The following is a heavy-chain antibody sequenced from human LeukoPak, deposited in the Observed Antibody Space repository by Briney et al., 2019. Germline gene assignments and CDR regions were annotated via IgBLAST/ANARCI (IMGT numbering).Heavy chain of an antibody. V-gene: IGHV4-59*12. CDR1: GGSISSYY. CDR3: ARGGYSTSSVWFDL. D-gene: IGHD6-6*01. CDR2: IYYSGST. Sequence: PSETLSLTCTVAGGSISSYYWSWIRQPPGKGLEWIGYIYYSGSTNYNPSLKSRVTISVDTSKNQFSLKLSSVTAADTAVYYCARGGYSTSSVWFDLWGQGTLVTVAS. J-gene: IGHJ5*02.